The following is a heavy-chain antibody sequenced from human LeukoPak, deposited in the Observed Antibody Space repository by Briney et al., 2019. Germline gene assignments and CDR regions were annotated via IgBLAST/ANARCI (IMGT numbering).Heavy chain of an antibody. Sequence: SVKVSCKASGYTFTSYGISWVRQAPGQGLEWMGGIIPIFGTANYAQKFQGRVTITADKSTSTAYMELSSLRSEDTAVYYCARSPSGGYEPFDYWGQGTLVTVSS. CDR1: GYTFTSYG. CDR2: IIPIFGTA. V-gene: IGHV1-69*06. CDR3: ARSPSGGYEPFDY. J-gene: IGHJ4*02. D-gene: IGHD5-12*01.